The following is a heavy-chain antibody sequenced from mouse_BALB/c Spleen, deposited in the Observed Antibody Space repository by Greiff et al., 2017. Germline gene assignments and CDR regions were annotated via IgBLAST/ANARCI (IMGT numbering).Heavy chain of an antibody. CDR1: GFTFSSYG. CDR2: ISSGGST. CDR3: AREELRRYAMDY. D-gene: IGHD2-4*01. Sequence: EVKLVESGGGLVQPGGSLKLSCAASGFTFSSYGMSWVRQTPEKRLEWVASISSGGSTYYPDSVKGRFTISRDNARNILYLQMSSLRSEDTAMYYCAREELRRYAMDYWGQGTSVTVSS. J-gene: IGHJ4*01. V-gene: IGHV5-6-5*01.